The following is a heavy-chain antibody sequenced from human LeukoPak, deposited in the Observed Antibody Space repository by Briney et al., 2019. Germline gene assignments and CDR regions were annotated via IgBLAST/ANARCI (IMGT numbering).Heavy chain of an antibody. V-gene: IGHV4-59*01. D-gene: IGHD6-13*01. CDR2: IYYSGST. CDR3: ARAGYSSSWYYYYGMDV. Sequence: SETLSLTCTVSGGSMSSYYWSWIRQPPGKGLEWIGYIYYSGSTNYNPSLKSRVTISVDTSKNQFSLKLSSVTAADTAVYYCARAGYSSSWYYYYGMDVWGQGTTVTVSS. CDR1: GGSMSSYY. J-gene: IGHJ6*02.